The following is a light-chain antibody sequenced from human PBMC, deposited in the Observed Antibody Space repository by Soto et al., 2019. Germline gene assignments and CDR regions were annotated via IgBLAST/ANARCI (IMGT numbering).Light chain of an antibody. J-gene: IGLJ1*01. CDR2: EVS. V-gene: IGLV2-14*01. CDR1: SSDVGGYNY. CDR3: SSYTTGSTSYV. Sequence: QSVLTQPASVSGSPGQSITISCTGTSSDVGGYNYVSWYQQHAGKAPKVMIYEVSNRPSGVSNRFSGSKSGNTASLTISGLQDEDEADYYCSSYTTGSTSYVFGTGTKVTVL.